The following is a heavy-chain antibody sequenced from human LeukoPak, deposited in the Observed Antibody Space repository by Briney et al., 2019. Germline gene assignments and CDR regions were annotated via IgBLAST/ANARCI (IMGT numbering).Heavy chain of an antibody. V-gene: IGHV4-38-2*02. CDR3: ASTPPSGDYKDY. J-gene: IGHJ4*02. Sequence: IPSETLSLTCTVSGYSISSGYYWGWIRQPPGKGLEFIGSIYHSGSTLYNPSLKSRVTISVDTSKNQFSLKLSSVTAADTAVYHCASTPPSGDYKDYWGQGTLVTVSS. CDR1: GYSISSGYY. D-gene: IGHD4-17*01. CDR2: IYHSGST.